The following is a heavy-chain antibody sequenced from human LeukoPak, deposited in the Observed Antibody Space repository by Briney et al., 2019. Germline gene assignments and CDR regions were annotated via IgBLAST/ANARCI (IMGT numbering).Heavy chain of an antibody. CDR3: ARRTYYGDYWSSLDNYYMDV. CDR1: GGSISSYY. Sequence: PSETLSLTCTVSGGSISSYYWSWIRQPPGKGLEWVGYIYYSGSTNYNPSLKSRVTMSVDTSKNQFSLKLNSVTAADTAIYYCARRTYYGDYWSSLDNYYMDVWGKGTTVTISS. V-gene: IGHV4-59*12. CDR2: IYYSGST. D-gene: IGHD4-17*01. J-gene: IGHJ6*03.